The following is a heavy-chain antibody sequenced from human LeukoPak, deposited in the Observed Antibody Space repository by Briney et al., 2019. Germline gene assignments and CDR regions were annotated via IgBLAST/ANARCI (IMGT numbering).Heavy chain of an antibody. CDR3: AKELGDGYNPSPLNGFDY. D-gene: IGHD5-24*01. CDR1: GLSVSCKY. CDR2: ISGSGGST. V-gene: IGHV3-23*01. J-gene: IGHJ4*02. Sequence: GGSLRLSCAASGLSVSCKYMRWVRQAPGKGLEWVSAISGSGGSTYYADSVKGRFTISRDNSKNTLYLQMNSLRAEDTAVYYCAKELGDGYNPSPLNGFDYWGQGTLVTVSS.